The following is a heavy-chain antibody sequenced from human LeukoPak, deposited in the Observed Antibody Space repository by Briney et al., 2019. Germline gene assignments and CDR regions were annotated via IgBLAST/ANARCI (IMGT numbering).Heavy chain of an antibody. J-gene: IGHJ4*02. CDR2: INPNSGGT. Sequence: ASVKVSCKASGYTFTGYYMHWVRQAPGQGLEWMGRINPNSGGTNYAQKFQGRVTMTRDTSISTAYMEVSRLRSGDTAVYYCARDYSDYYTFDYWGQGTLVTVSS. D-gene: IGHD1-26*01. CDR1: GYTFTGYY. V-gene: IGHV1-2*06. CDR3: ARDYSDYYTFDY.